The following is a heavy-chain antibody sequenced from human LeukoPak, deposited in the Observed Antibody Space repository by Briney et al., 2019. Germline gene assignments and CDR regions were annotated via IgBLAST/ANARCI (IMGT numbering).Heavy chain of an antibody. Sequence: GGSLRLSCAASGFTFSSYAMSWVRQAPGKGLEWVSAISGSGGSTYYADSVKGRFTISRDNAKNTVYLQLNSLSAEDTAVYYCARGALKAYYYDYWGQGIPVTVSS. CDR3: ARGALKAYYYDY. CDR1: GFTFSSYA. V-gene: IGHV3-23*01. CDR2: ISGSGGST. J-gene: IGHJ4*02.